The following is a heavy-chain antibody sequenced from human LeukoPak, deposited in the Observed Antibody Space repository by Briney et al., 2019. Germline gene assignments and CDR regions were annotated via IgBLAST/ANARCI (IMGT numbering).Heavy chain of an antibody. CDR3: ARTPGINCDPNVYYYYYRDV. V-gene: IGHV4-59*01. J-gene: IGHJ6*03. Sequence: PSETLSLTCTVSGGSISSYYWSWIRQPPGKGLEWIGYIYYSGSTNYNPSLKSRVTISIDTSKNQFSLKLSSVTAADTAMYYCARTPGINCDPNVYYYYYRDVWGKGTTVTVSS. D-gene: IGHD1-14*01. CDR1: GGSISSYY. CDR2: IYYSGST.